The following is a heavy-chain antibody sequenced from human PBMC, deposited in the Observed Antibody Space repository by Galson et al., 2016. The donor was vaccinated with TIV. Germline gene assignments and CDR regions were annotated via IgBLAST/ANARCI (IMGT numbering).Heavy chain of an antibody. CDR3: ARAAPSVFGVVMTLDY. CDR2: TYYRSKWYN. V-gene: IGHV6-1*01. D-gene: IGHD3-3*01. J-gene: IGHJ4*02. Sequence: CAISGDSVSSNSAAWNWIRQSPSRGLEWLGRTYYRSKWYNDYALSVNSRITISPDTYKNQVSLQLHSVTPEDTAVYYCARAAPSVFGVVMTLDYWGQGTLVTVSS. CDR1: GDSVSSNSAA.